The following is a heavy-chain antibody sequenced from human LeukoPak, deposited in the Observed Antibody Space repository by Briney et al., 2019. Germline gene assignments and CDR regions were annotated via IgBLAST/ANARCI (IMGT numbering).Heavy chain of an antibody. CDR1: GYTFTDYY. J-gene: IGHJ4*02. Sequence: ASVKVSCKASGYTFTDYYMHWVRQAPGQGLEWIGWINPNSGDTHYAQKFQGWVALTTDTSISTTYMELSRLRSDDTAVYYCARNGDFLFDSWGQGTLVTVSS. CDR3: ARNGDFLFDS. D-gene: IGHD4-17*01. CDR2: INPNSGDT. V-gene: IGHV1-2*04.